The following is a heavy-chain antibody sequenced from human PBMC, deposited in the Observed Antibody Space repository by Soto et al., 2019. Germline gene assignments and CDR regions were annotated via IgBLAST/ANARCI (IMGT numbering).Heavy chain of an antibody. J-gene: IGHJ3*02. D-gene: IGHD3-10*01. CDR2: ISGSGGST. Sequence: EVQLLESGGGLVQPGGSLRLSCAASGFTFSSYAMSWVRQAPGKGLEWVSAISGSGGSTYYADSVKGRFTISRDNSKNTLYLQMNSLRAEVTAVYYCAKDPHYGSGSYYNAQYAAFDIWGQGTMVTVSS. CDR3: AKDPHYGSGSYYNAQYAAFDI. CDR1: GFTFSSYA. V-gene: IGHV3-23*01.